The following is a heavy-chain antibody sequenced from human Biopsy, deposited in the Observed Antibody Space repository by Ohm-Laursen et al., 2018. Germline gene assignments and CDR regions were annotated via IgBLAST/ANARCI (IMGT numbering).Heavy chain of an antibody. CDR3: AKDLGQVTAAIGY. V-gene: IGHV3-9*01. CDR1: GFTFDDYA. Sequence: SLRLSCAAFGFTFDDYAMHWVRHAPGKGLEWVSGITWNSGRIGYADSVKGRFSIFRDNAKHSLYLQMNSLRAEDTALYYCAKDLGQVTAAIGYWGQGTLVTVSS. D-gene: IGHD2-21*02. CDR2: ITWNSGRI. J-gene: IGHJ4*02.